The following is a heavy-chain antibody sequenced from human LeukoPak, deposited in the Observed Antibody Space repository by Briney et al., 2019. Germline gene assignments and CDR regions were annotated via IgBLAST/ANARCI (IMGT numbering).Heavy chain of an antibody. V-gene: IGHV4-34*01. CDR2: INHSGST. J-gene: IGHJ3*02. CDR3: ARGEYYYDSSGYPRSTAFDI. CDR1: GGSFSGYY. Sequence: SETLSLTCAVYGGSFSGYYRSWIRQPPGKGLEWIGEINHSGSTNYNPSLKSRVTISVDTSKNQFSLKLSSVAAADTAVYYCARGEYYYDSSGYPRSTAFDIWGQGTMVTVSS. D-gene: IGHD3-22*01.